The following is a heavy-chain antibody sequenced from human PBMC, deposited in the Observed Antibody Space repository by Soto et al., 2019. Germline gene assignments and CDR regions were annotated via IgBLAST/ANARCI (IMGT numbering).Heavy chain of an antibody. CDR1: GYTFTGYY. Sequence: SVKVSCKASGYTFTGYYMHWVRQAPGQGLEWMGWINPNSGGTNYAQKFQGRVTMTRDTSISTAYMELSRLRSDDTAVYYCARLPDIVVVPAAPGGDYYGMDVWGQGTTVTVSS. D-gene: IGHD2-2*01. J-gene: IGHJ6*02. CDR3: ARLPDIVVVPAAPGGDYYGMDV. CDR2: INPNSGGT. V-gene: IGHV1-2*02.